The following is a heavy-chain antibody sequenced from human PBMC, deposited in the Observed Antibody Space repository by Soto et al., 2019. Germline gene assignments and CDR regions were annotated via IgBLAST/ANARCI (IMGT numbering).Heavy chain of an antibody. CDR1: GFTFADYA. J-gene: IGHJ4*02. D-gene: IGHD1-26*01. CDR2: IRSKTYGGTT. Sequence: EVQLVESGGGLEKPGRSLRLSCSSSGFTFADYALSWFRQAPGRGLEWVGFIRSKTYGGTTEYAASVKGRFAISRDDSKSIAYLQMNSLKTEDTAVYYCAKGYSGSYYDPLDYFDYCGQGTLVTVSS. CDR3: AKGYSGSYYDPLDYFDY. V-gene: IGHV3-49*05.